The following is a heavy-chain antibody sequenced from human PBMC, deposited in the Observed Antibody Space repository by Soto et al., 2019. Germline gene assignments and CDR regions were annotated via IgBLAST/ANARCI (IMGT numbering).Heavy chain of an antibody. V-gene: IGHV1-18*01. CDR1: GYTFTSYG. J-gene: IGHJ4*02. CDR3: AGGRYGDY. CDR2: ISAHNGNT. Sequence: QVHLVQSGAEVKKPGASVKVSCKGSGYTFTSYGITWVRQAPGQGLEWRGWISAHNGNTDYAQKRQGSVTVAGDTSTSTAYMELRSLRSAAPAVYYCAGGRYGDYWGQGALVTVSS. D-gene: IGHD1-1*01.